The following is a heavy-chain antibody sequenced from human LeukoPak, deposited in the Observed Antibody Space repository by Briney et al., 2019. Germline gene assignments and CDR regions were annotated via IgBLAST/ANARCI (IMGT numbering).Heavy chain of an antibody. CDR3: ARSFVATIDYYYYYGMDV. CDR1: GYTFTSYY. Sequence: GASVKVSCKASGYTFTSYYMHWVRQAPGQGLEWMGIINPSGGSTSYAQKFQGRVTMTRDASTSTVYMELSSLRSEDTAVYYCARSFVATIDYYYYYGMDVWGQGTTVTVSS. CDR2: INPSGGST. V-gene: IGHV1-46*01. D-gene: IGHD5-12*01. J-gene: IGHJ6*02.